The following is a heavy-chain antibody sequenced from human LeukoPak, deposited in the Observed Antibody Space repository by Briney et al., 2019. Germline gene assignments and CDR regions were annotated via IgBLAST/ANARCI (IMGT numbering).Heavy chain of an antibody. CDR2: ISSSSSTI. J-gene: IGHJ4*02. Sequence: GGSLRLSCAASGFTFSSYSMNWVRQAPWKGLEWVSYISSSSSTIYYADSVKGRFTISRDNSKNTLYLQMNSLRAEDTAVYYCAKDWLSSGWYYFDYWGQGTLVTVSS. D-gene: IGHD6-19*01. CDR3: AKDWLSSGWYYFDY. CDR1: GFTFSSYS. V-gene: IGHV3-48*01.